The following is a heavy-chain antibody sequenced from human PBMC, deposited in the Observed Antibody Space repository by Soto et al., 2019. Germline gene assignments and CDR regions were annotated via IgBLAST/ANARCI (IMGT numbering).Heavy chain of an antibody. V-gene: IGHV4-4*02. CDR3: ARAPGGIQLWLRGDFYYYGMDV. CDR2: IYHSGST. D-gene: IGHD5-18*01. CDR1: GGSISSSNW. Sequence: QVQLQESGPGLVKPSGTLSLTCAVSGGSISSSNWWSWVRQPPGKGLEWIGEIYHSGSTNYNPSLKSRVTISVDKSKNQFSLKLSSVTAADTAVYYCARAPGGIQLWLRGDFYYYGMDVWGQGTTVTVSS. J-gene: IGHJ6*02.